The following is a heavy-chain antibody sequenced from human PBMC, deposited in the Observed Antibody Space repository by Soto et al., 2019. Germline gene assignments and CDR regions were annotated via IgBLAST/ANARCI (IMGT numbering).Heavy chain of an antibody. CDR2: INGRSNYV. CDR3: ARESEDLTSNFDY. Sequence: GGALRLSRVFFGFTFRTYIKIWVRQAPGKGLEWVSSINGRSNYVYYADSMKGRFTISRDNAKNSLYLEMNSLRAEDTAVYYCARESEDLTSNFDYWGQGTLVTV. V-gene: IGHV3-21*06. J-gene: IGHJ4*02. CDR1: GFTFRTYI.